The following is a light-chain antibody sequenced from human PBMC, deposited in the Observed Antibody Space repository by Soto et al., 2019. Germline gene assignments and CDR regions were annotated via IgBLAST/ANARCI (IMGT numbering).Light chain of an antibody. CDR1: QNVNNY. CDR3: HQRQSWPRT. CDR2: DAS. Sequence: EIVLTQSPATLSLSPGQRATLFCRASQNVNNYLAWYQQKPGQAPRLLIYDASNRATGIPARFSGSGSGTDFTLTISDVQPEDFALYYCHQRQSWPRTFGQGTRLEIK. V-gene: IGKV3-11*01. J-gene: IGKJ5*01.